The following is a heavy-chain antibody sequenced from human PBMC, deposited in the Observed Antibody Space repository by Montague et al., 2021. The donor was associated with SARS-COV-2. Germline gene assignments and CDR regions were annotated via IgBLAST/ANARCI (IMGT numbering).Heavy chain of an antibody. J-gene: IGHJ4*02. V-gene: IGHV2-5*02. Sequence: PALVKPTQTLTLTCTFSGFSLSTDGVGVGWIRQPPGKALEWLALIYWDDDKRYRPGLQSRLTITKGTSENQVVLTMTNMDPVDTATYYCAHRYYSGSGSSESDVFDXWGQGTLVTVSS. CDR1: GFSLSTDGVG. CDR2: IYWDDDK. CDR3: AHRYYSGSGSSESDVFDX. D-gene: IGHD3-10*01.